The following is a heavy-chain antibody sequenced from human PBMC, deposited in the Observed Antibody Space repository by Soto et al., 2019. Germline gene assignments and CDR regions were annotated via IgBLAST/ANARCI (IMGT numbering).Heavy chain of an antibody. CDR3: ARTIVVVPTYGMDV. CDR1: GGSISSGGYY. D-gene: IGHD2-2*01. V-gene: IGHV4-31*03. J-gene: IGHJ6*02. CDR2: IYYSGST. Sequence: TLSLTCTVSGGSISSGGYYWSWIRQHPGKGLEWIGYIYYSGSTYYNPSLKSRVTISVDTSKNQFSLKLSSVTAADTAVYYCARTIVVVPTYGMDVWGQGTTVTVS.